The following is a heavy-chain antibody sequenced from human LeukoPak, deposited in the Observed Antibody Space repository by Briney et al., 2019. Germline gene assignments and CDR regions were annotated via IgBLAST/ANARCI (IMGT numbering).Heavy chain of an antibody. CDR3: AKGEENYYDSSGYYLPGVY. V-gene: IGHV3-48*01. CDR1: GFSFSDYS. J-gene: IGHJ4*02. Sequence: GGSLRLSCAASGFSFSDYSMNWVRQAPGKGLEWVSYISRSSTTIYHADSVKGRFTISRDNAKNSLSLQMNSLRVEDTAVYYCAKGEENYYDSSGYYLPGVYWGQGTLVTVSS. D-gene: IGHD3-22*01. CDR2: ISRSSTTI.